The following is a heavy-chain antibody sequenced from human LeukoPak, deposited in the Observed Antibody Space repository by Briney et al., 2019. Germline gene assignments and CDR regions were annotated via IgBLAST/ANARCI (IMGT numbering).Heavy chain of an antibody. CDR2: ISTNGGST. J-gene: IGHJ4*02. Sequence: PGGSLRLSCAASGFTFSSYAMHWVRQAPGKGLEYVSGISTNGGSTYYADSVKGRFTISRDNSKNTLYLQMNSLRAEDTAVYYCARKTDSGGQGDYWGPGTLVTVSS. CDR3: ARKTDSGGQGDY. V-gene: IGHV3-64*04. D-gene: IGHD3-22*01. CDR1: GFTFSSYA.